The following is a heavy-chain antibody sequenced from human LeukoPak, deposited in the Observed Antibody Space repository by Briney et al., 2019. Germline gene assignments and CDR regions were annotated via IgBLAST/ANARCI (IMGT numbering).Heavy chain of an antibody. Sequence: GESLKISCKGSGYSFTSYWIGWVRQMPGKGLEWMGIIYPGDSDTRYSPSFQGQVTISADKSISTAYLQWSSLKASDTAMYYCARLTASVDTAMVYCFDYWGQGTLVTVSS. D-gene: IGHD5-18*01. V-gene: IGHV5-51*01. CDR1: GYSFTSYW. CDR2: IYPGDSDT. J-gene: IGHJ4*02. CDR3: ARLTASVDTAMVYCFDY.